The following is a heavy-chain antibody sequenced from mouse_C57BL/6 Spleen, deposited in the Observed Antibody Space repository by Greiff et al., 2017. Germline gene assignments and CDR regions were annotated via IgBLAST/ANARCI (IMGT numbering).Heavy chain of an antibody. V-gene: IGHV1-80*01. CDR1: GYAFSSYW. Sequence: QVQLKQSGAELVKPGASVKISCKASGYAFSSYWMNWVKQRPGKGLEWIGQIYPGDGDTNYNGKFKGKATLTADKSSSTAYMQLSSLTSEDSAVYFCARGGTVVEDWFAYWGQGTLVTVSA. CDR3: ARGGTVVEDWFAY. J-gene: IGHJ3*01. D-gene: IGHD1-1*01. CDR2: IYPGDGDT.